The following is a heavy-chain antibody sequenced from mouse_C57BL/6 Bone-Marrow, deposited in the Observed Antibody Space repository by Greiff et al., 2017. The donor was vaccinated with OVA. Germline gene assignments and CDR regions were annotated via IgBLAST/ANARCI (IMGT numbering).Heavy chain of an antibody. CDR2: ISGGGGNT. V-gene: IGHV5-9*01. J-gene: IGHJ1*03. Sequence: EVQLVESGGGLVKPGGSLKLSCAASGFTFSSYTMSWVRQTPEKRLEWVATISGGGGNTYYPDSVKGRFTISRDNAKNTLYLQMSSLRSEDTALYYCARGGYSNYFYWYFDVWGTGTTVTVSS. CDR1: GFTFSSYT. CDR3: ARGGYSNYFYWYFDV. D-gene: IGHD2-5*01.